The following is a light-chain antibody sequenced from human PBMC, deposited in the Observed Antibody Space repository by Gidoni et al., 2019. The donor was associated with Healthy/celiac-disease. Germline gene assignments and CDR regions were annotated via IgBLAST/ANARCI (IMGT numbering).Light chain of an antibody. CDR2: AAS. Sequence: DIQMTESPSSLSASVGDRVTITCRASQSISSYINWYQQKPGNAPKLLIYAASILQSGVPSRFSGRGSGTDFTLTISSLQPEDFATYYCQQSYSTPPTFGQGTKVEIK. CDR3: QQSYSTPPT. J-gene: IGKJ1*01. V-gene: IGKV1-39*01. CDR1: QSISSY.